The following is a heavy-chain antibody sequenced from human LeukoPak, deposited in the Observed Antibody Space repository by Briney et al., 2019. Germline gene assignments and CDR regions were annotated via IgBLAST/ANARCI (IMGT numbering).Heavy chain of an antibody. Sequence: SVKVSCKASGGTFSSYAISWVRQAPGQGLEWMGRIIPILGIANYAQKFQGRVTITADKSTSTAYMELSSLRSEDTAVYYCARVVGADDWFDPWGQGTLVTASS. CDR3: ARVVGADDWFDP. V-gene: IGHV1-69*04. J-gene: IGHJ5*02. D-gene: IGHD1-26*01. CDR2: IIPILGIA. CDR1: GGTFSSYA.